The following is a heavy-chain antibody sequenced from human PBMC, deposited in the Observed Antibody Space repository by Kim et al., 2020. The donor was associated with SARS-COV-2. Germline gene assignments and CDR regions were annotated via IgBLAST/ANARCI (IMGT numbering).Heavy chain of an antibody. V-gene: IGHV3-30*02. J-gene: IGHJ4*02. CDR3: AKARDYYDSSGYLMGY. D-gene: IGHD3-22*01. Sequence: SVKGRFTISRDNSKNTLYLQMNSLRAEDTAVYYCAKARDYYDSSGYLMGYWGQGTLVTVSS.